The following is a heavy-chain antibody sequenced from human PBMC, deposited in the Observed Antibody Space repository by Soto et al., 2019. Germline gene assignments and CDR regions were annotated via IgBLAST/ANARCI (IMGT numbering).Heavy chain of an antibody. CDR1: GFTFSSYG. CDR2: ISYEGSNK. CDR3: AKDLLRPGRAYGMDV. V-gene: IGHV3-30*18. J-gene: IGHJ6*02. Sequence: QVQLVESGGGVVQPGRSLRLSCAASGFTFSSYGMHWVRQAPGKGLEWVAVISYEGSNKYYADSVKGRFTISRDNSQXTLYLQMNSLRAEDTAVYYCAKDLLRPGRAYGMDVWGQGTTVTVSS.